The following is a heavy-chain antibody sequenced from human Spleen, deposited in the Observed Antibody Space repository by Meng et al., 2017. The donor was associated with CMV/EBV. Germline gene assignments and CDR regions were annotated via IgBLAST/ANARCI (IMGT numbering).Heavy chain of an antibody. Sequence: EVQLVGLGGGLVKPGGSLRLSCAASGFTFSSYSMNWVRQAPGKGLEWVSSISSSSSYIYYADSVKGRFTISRDNAKNSLYLQMNSLRAEDTAVYYCARDSSMAAARPPFDYWGQGTLVTVSS. CDR2: ISSSSSYI. V-gene: IGHV3-21*01. D-gene: IGHD6-13*01. CDR1: GFTFSSYS. CDR3: ARDSSMAAARPPFDY. J-gene: IGHJ4*02.